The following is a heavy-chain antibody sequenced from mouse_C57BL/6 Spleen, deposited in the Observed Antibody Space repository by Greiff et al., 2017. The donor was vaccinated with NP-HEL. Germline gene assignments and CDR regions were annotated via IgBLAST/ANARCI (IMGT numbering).Heavy chain of an antibody. CDR3: ARLGTTVVGFDY. CDR2: IRNKANGYTT. D-gene: IGHD1-1*01. CDR1: GFTFTDYY. V-gene: IGHV7-3*01. Sequence: DVKLVESGGGLVQPGGSLSLSCAASGFTFTDYYMSWVRQPPGKALEWLGFIRNKANGYTTEYSASVKGRFTISRDNSQSILYLQMNALRAEDSATYYCARLGTTVVGFDYWGQGTTLTVSS. J-gene: IGHJ2*01.